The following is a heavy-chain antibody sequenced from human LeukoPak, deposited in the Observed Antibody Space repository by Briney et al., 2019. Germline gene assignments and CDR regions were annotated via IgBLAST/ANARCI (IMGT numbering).Heavy chain of an antibody. D-gene: IGHD3-3*01. J-gene: IGHJ4*02. CDR3: ARDYPNTQLRFLEWFSYFGY. V-gene: IGHV3-30*04. CDR1: GFTFSSCA. Sequence: PGGSLRLSCAASGFTFSSCAMHWVRQAPGKGLEWVAVISYDGSNKYYADSVKGRFTISRGNSKNTLYLQMNSLRAEDTAVYYCARDYPNTQLRFLEWFSYFGYWGQGTLVTVSS. CDR2: ISYDGSNK.